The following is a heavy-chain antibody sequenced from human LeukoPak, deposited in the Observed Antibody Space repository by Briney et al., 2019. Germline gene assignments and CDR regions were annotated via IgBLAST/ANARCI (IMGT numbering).Heavy chain of an antibody. CDR1: GFTFSSYA. Sequence: GGSLRLSCAASGFTFSSYAMHWVRQAPGKGLEWVAVISCDGSNKYYADSVKGRFTISRDNSKNTLYLQMNSLRAEDTAVYYCARDPLYSSGSYYFDYWGQGTLVTVSS. V-gene: IGHV3-30-3*01. CDR3: ARDPLYSSGSYYFDY. D-gene: IGHD6-19*01. CDR2: ISCDGSNK. J-gene: IGHJ4*02.